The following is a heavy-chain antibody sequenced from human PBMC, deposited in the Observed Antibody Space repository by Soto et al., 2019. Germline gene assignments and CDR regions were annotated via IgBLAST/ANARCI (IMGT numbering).Heavy chain of an antibody. CDR2: FYDSGST. CDR3: AASAPPATNYYYAMDV. Sequence: SETLSLTCTVSGGSVSSGSFYWSWIRRPPWKGLEWIGYFYDSGSTNYNPSLRSRVTMSVDTSKNQFSLKLSSVTAADTAVYYCAASAPPATNYYYAMDVWGQGXTVTVYS. J-gene: IGHJ6*02. V-gene: IGHV4-61*01. D-gene: IGHD5-12*01. CDR1: GGSVSSGSFY.